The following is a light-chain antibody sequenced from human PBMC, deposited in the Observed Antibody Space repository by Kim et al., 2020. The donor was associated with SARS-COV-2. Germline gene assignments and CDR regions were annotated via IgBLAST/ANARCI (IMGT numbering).Light chain of an antibody. Sequence: PEQTVANSCMGGSTKIRTNFVFRYHPLPGTAPKLLIYRNNERPSGVPDRFSASKSGTSASLAISGLRSEDEATYYCAVWDDNLSVLFGGGTQLTVL. CDR2: RNN. CDR3: AVWDDNLSVL. CDR1: STKIRTNF. J-gene: IGLJ2*01. V-gene: IGLV1-47*01.